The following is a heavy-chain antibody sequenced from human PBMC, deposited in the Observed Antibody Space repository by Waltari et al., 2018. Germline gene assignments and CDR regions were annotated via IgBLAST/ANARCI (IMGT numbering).Heavy chain of an antibody. CDR1: GFTFSSYA. J-gene: IGHJ4*02. Sequence: EVQLVESGGGLVQPGGSLRLSCAASGFTFSSYAMHWVRQAPGKGLEYVSAISSNGGSTYYANSVKGRFTISRDNSKNTLYLQMGSLRAEDMAVYYCARARYGNLYDDWGQGTLVTVSS. D-gene: IGHD3-10*01. CDR3: ARARYGNLYDD. V-gene: IGHV3-64*01. CDR2: ISSNGGST.